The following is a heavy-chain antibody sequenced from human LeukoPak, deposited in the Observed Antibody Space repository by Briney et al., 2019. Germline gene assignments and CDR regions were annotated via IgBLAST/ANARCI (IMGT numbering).Heavy chain of an antibody. Sequence: GGSLRLSCAAPGFTFSSYWMHWVRQAPGKGLVWVSRIKSDGSSTRYADSVKGRFTISRDNAKNTLYLQMNSLRAEDTAVYYCAKDLSSIAVAGFHYWGQGTLVTVSS. CDR3: AKDLSSIAVAGFHY. V-gene: IGHV3-74*01. CDR1: GFTFSSYW. CDR2: IKSDGSST. J-gene: IGHJ4*02. D-gene: IGHD6-19*01.